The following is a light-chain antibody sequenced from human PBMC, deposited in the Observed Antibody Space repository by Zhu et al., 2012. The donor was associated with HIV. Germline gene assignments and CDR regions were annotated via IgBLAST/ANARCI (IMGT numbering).Light chain of an antibody. CDR3: QQYYSWST. CDR1: QNVNIN. V-gene: IGKV3-15*01. CDR2: GAS. Sequence: EIVMTQSPDTLSVSPGERVTLSCRASQNVNINLAWYQQKPGQAPRLLMYGASTRATGIPARFSGSGSGTEFTLTISSLQSEDFALYYCQQYYSWSTFGQGTKGGSQ. J-gene: IGKJ1*01.